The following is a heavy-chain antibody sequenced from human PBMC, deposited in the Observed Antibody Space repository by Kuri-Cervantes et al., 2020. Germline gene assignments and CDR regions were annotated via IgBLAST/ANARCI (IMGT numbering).Heavy chain of an antibody. Sequence: GSLRLPCAVSGGSISSSNWWSWVRQPPGTGMEWSGYIYYSVSTNYTPSLKSRVTISVDTSKNQFSLKLSSVTAADTAVYDCARDLQSRAEYYYYYGMDVWGQGTTVTVSS. J-gene: IGHJ6*02. V-gene: IGHV4-4*02. D-gene: IGHD6-13*01. CDR2: IYYSVST. CDR1: GGSISSSNW. CDR3: ARDLQSRAEYYYYYGMDV.